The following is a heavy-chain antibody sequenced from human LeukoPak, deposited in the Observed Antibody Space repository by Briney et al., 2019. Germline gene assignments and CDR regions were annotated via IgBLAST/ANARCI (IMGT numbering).Heavy chain of an antibody. CDR2: MNPNSGNT. CDR1: GYTFTSYG. Sequence: GASVKVSCTASGYTFTSYGINWVRQATGQGLEWMGWMNPNSGNTGYAQKFQGRVTMTRNTSISTAYMELSSLRSEDTAVYYCASGLSATEYLRFLEWSPFRDYYYYGMDVWGQGTTVTVSS. J-gene: IGHJ6*02. CDR3: ASGLSATEYLRFLEWSPFRDYYYYGMDV. V-gene: IGHV1-8*02. D-gene: IGHD3-3*01.